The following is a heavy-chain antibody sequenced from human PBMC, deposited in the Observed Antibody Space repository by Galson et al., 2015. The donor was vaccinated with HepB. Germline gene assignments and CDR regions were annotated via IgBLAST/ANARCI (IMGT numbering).Heavy chain of an antibody. D-gene: IGHD4-17*01. Sequence: SVKVSCKASGGTFSSYAISWVRQAPGQGLEWMGGIIPIFGTANYAQKFQGRVTITADESTSTAYMELSSLRSEDTAVYYCARDRGDYGDYSFLFDYWGQGTLVTVSS. CDR2: IIPIFGTA. CDR1: GGTFSSYA. J-gene: IGHJ4*02. CDR3: ARDRGDYGDYSFLFDY. V-gene: IGHV1-69*13.